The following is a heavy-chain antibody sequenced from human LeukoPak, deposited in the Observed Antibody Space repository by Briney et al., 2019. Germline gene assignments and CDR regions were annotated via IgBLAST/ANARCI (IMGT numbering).Heavy chain of an antibody. CDR3: ARDFDPLQGNDY. CDR1: GFTFSSYS. J-gene: IGHJ4*02. CDR2: ISSSSSYI. V-gene: IGHV3-21*01. Sequence: GRSLRLSCAASGFTFSSYSMNWVRQAPGKGLEWVSSISSSSSYIYYADSVKGRFTISRDNAKNSLYLQMNSLRAEDTAVYYCARDFDPLQGNDYWGQGTLVTVSS. D-gene: IGHD3-10*01.